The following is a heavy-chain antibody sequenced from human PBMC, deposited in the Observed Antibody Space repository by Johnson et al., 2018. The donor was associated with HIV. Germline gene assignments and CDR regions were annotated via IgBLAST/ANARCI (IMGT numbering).Heavy chain of an antibody. Sequence: VQLVESGGGLIQPGGSLRLSCAVFGFTVSRNYMSWVRQAPGKGMEWVSVIHSGGSTYYADSVKGRFTISRDNSKNTLYLQINSLKTDDTGVYYCSREVYQMTAFDIWGQGTMVTVSS. CDR3: SREVYQMTAFDI. V-gene: IGHV3-53*01. CDR1: GFTVSRNY. D-gene: IGHD2-2*01. J-gene: IGHJ3*02. CDR2: IHSGGST.